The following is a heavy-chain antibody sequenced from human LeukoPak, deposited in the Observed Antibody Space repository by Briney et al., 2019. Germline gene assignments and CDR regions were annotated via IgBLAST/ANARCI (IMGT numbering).Heavy chain of an antibody. Sequence: PGGSLRLSCAASGFTFDDYAMHWVRQAPGKGLEWVSGISWNSGSIGYADSVKGRFTISRDNAKNSLYLQMNSLRAEDTAVYYCAREGPYYYYDSSGYYHGPFDYWGQGTLVTVSS. J-gene: IGHJ4*02. V-gene: IGHV3-9*01. CDR1: GFTFDDYA. D-gene: IGHD3-22*01. CDR2: ISWNSGSI. CDR3: AREGPYYYYDSSGYYHGPFDY.